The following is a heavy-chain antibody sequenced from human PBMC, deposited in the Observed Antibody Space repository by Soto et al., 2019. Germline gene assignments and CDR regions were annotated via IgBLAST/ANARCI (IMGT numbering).Heavy chain of an antibody. CDR2: INPDGNVG. Sequence: PGGSLRLSCVGSGFTFSTYWMNWVRQAPGKGLEWVANINPDGNVGTYVDSVRGRLTTSRDNAKNSLYLQMNSLRADDTAVYFCAGWGGHDYNYWGQGIMVTVSS. J-gene: IGHJ4*02. V-gene: IGHV3-7*03. CDR3: AGWGGHDYNY. D-gene: IGHD4-4*01. CDR1: GFTFSTYW.